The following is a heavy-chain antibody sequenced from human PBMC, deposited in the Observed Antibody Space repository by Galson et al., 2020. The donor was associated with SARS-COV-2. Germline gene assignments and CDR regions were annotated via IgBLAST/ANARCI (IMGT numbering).Heavy chain of an antibody. CDR3: AREENFFLVGAATRMCSFDY. J-gene: IGHJ4*02. D-gene: IGHD2-15*01. Sequence: SETLSLTCAVSGGSFSGYYWSWIRQPPGKGLEWIGEINSSGSTNYNPSLKSRVTMSVDTSKNHFSLKLSTVTAADTAVYYCAREENFFLVGAATRMCSFDYWGRGTLATVSS. CDR2: INSSGST. V-gene: IGHV4-34*01. CDR1: GGSFSGYY.